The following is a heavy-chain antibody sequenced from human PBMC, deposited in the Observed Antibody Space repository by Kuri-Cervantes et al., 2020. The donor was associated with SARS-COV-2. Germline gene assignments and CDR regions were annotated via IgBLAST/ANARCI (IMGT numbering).Heavy chain of an antibody. J-gene: IGHJ4*02. CDR3: ARDLLHYDSSGYYYDPG. V-gene: IGHV3-33*01. D-gene: IGHD3-22*01. Sequence: GESLKISCAASGFTFSSYGMHWVRQAPGKGLEWVAVIWYDGSNKYYADSVKGRFTISRDNSKNTLYLQMNSLRAEDTAVYYCARDLLHYDSSGYYYDPGWGQGTLVTDSS. CDR1: GFTFSSYG. CDR2: IWYDGSNK.